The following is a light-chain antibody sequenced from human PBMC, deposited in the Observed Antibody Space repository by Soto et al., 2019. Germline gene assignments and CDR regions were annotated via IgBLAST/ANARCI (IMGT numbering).Light chain of an antibody. CDR3: QQYGTSEII. CDR1: QGISNG. V-gene: IGKV1-27*01. CDR2: AAS. Sequence: DIQVTQSPSSLSASVGDRVTITCRASQGISNGLSWYQQKPGQAPTLLIYAASSLQSGVPSRFSGSGSGTDFTLTISRLETEDFAVFYCQQYGTSEIIFGQGTRLEIK. J-gene: IGKJ5*01.